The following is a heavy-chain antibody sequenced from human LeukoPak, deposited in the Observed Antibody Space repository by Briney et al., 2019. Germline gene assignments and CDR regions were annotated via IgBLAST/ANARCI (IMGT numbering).Heavy chain of an antibody. CDR3: ARDALGDAFDI. CDR1: GGSISSGSYY. Sequence: SETLSLTCTVSGGSISSGSYYWSWIRQPAGKGLEWIGRIYTSGSTNYNPSLKSRVTISVDTSKNQFSLKLSSVTAADTAVYYCARDALGDAFDIWGQGTMVTVSS. CDR2: IYTSGST. V-gene: IGHV4-61*02. J-gene: IGHJ3*02.